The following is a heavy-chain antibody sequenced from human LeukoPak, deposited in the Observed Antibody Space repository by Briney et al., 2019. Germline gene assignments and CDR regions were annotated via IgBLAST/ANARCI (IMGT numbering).Heavy chain of an antibody. CDR1: GFTFSSFA. Sequence: GSLRLSCAASGFTFSSFAMNWVRQAPGKGLEWASTMSGDATSTYYADSVKGRFTISRDNSKNTLYLQMNSLRAEDTAVYYCAKRTSGSSWYSSDSWGQGTLVTVSS. CDR2: MSGDATST. D-gene: IGHD6-13*01. V-gene: IGHV3-23*01. CDR3: AKRTSGSSWYSSDS. J-gene: IGHJ4*02.